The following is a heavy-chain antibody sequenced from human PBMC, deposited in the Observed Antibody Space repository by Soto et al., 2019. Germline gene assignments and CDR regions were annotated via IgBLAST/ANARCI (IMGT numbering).Heavy chain of an antibody. J-gene: IGHJ4*02. Sequence: QVQLVQSGAEVKKPGSSVKVSCKASGGTFSSYTISWVRQAPGQGLEWMGRIIPILGITNYAQKFQGRVKVTADKSTGTAYMKLSRLRSDVTAVYYCAMEYCSSTSCYRDYWGQGTLVTVSS. D-gene: IGHD2-2*02. CDR2: IIPILGIT. CDR1: GGTFSSYT. CDR3: AMEYCSSTSCYRDY. V-gene: IGHV1-69*02.